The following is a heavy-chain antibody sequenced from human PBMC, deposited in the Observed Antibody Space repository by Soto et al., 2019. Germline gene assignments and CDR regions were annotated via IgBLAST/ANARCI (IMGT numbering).Heavy chain of an antibody. J-gene: IGHJ6*03. V-gene: IGHV3-33*01. CDR2: IWYDGSNK. CDR3: ARRLGYCSSTSCPLGYMDV. Sequence: GGSLRLSCAASGFTFSSYGMHWVRQAPGKGLEWVAVIWYDGSNKYYADSVKGRFTISRDNSKNTLYLQMNSLRAEDTAVYYCARRLGYCSSTSCPLGYMDVWGKGTTVTVSS. D-gene: IGHD2-2*01. CDR1: GFTFSSYG.